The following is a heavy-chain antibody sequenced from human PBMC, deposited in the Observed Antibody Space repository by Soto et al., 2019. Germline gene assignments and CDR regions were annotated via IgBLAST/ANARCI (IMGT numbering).Heavy chain of an antibody. CDR1: GGSISSGDYY. CDR3: ARSLTVTTGAYYFDY. D-gene: IGHD4-17*01. J-gene: IGHJ4*01. CDR2: IYYSGST. Sequence: PSETLSLTCTVSGGSISSGDYYWSWIRQHPGKGLEWIGYIYYSGSTYYNPSLKSRVSISVDTSKNQFSLKLSSVTAAGTAVYYCARSLTVTTGAYYFDYWGQGTLVTVSS. V-gene: IGHV4-31*03.